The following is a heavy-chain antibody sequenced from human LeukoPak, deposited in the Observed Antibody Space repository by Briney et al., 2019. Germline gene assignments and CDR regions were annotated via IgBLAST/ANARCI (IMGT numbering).Heavy chain of an antibody. J-gene: IGHJ5*02. CDR1: TGFFSGYY. CDR2: VNHTGST. V-gene: IGHV4-34*01. CDR3: ARESLTARRGRNWFDP. D-gene: IGHD6-6*01. Sequence: PSETLSLTCAVYTGFFSGYYWSWIRQPPGKGLEWIGEVNHTGSTNYNPSLKSRVTISLDTSKNQFSLKLRSMTAADTAVYYCARESLTARRGRNWFDPWGQGTLVTVSS.